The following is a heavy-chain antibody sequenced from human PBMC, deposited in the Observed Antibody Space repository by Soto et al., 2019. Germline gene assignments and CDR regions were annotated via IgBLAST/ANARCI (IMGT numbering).Heavy chain of an antibody. CDR2: VNTYNGNP. CDR1: GYTFTNYA. V-gene: IGHV1-18*01. Sequence: QVQLVQSGVEVKKPGASVKVSCKASGYTFTNYAISWVRQAPGRGREWMGWVNTYNGNPNYAQIFQGRVTMTTDTSTGTAYMELRSLKSDDSAVYYCARDSQYSTDWQRFDSWGQGTLVTVSS. CDR3: ARDSQYSTDWQRFDS. D-gene: IGHD6-6*01. J-gene: IGHJ4*02.